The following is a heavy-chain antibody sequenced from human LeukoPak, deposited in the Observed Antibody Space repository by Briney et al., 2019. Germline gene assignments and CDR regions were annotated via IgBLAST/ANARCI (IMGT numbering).Heavy chain of an antibody. Sequence: ASVKVSCKASGNTFTGYYMHWVRQAPGQGLEWMGRINPNSGGTNYAQKFQGRVTMTRDTSISTAYMELSRLRSDDTAVYYCARGGFKDYYYMDVWGKGTTVTVSS. V-gene: IGHV1-2*06. D-gene: IGHD2-15*01. CDR3: ARGGFKDYYYMDV. CDR2: INPNSGGT. CDR1: GNTFTGYY. J-gene: IGHJ6*03.